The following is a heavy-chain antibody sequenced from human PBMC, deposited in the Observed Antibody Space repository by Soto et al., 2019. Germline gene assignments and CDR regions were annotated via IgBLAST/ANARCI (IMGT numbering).Heavy chain of an antibody. J-gene: IGHJ4*01. CDR2: FIPIFGTA. CDR3: ASRITTLRGVISYFVD. Sequence: AAGKVSWKDSGGTFSSYAISWVRQAPGQGLEWMGVFIPIFGTANYAQKFQCRVTITADKSTCTAYMELSSLRSEFTAVYFCASRITTLRGVISYFVDCSHGTRITV. CDR1: GGTFSSYA. V-gene: IGHV1-69*06. D-gene: IGHD3-10*01.